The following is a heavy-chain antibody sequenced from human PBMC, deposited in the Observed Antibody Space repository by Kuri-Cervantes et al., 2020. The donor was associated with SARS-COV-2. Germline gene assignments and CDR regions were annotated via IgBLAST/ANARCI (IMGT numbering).Heavy chain of an antibody. CDR2: INSYATII. CDR3: VRGGTSTEDYYYYYGMDV. CDR1: RFTFTPDA. V-gene: IGHV3-64D*08. Sequence: GGSLRLACSVSRFTFTPDAVHWVSRAAGKGLEYVSAINSYATIIYYAGSVEGRFTISRDNSRNTLYLEMRNLRPTDSAVYFCVRGGTSTEDYYYYYGMDVWGQGTTVTVSS. J-gene: IGHJ6*02. D-gene: IGHD1-1*01.